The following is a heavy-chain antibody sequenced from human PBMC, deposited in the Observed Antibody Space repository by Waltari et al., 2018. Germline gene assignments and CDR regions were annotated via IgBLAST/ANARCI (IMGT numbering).Heavy chain of an antibody. CDR1: GFTFGYYA. CDR2: IRSKAYGGTT. J-gene: IGHJ3*02. CDR3: TRGLSIVGATGRAFDI. Sequence: EVQLVESGGGLVQPGRSLRLSCTASGFTFGYYAMSWVRQAPGKGLEWVGFIRSKAYGGTTEYAASVKGRFTISRDDSKSIAYLQMNSLKTEDTAVYYCTRGLSIVGATGRAFDIWGQGTMVTVSS. V-gene: IGHV3-49*04. D-gene: IGHD1-26*01.